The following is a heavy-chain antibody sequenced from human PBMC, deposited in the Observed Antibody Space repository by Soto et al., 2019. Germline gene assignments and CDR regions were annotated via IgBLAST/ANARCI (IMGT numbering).Heavy chain of an antibody. J-gene: IGHJ4*02. CDR1: GYRFTNHG. CDR3: ARDFYPLAYYFDY. Sequence: GASVKVSCKASGYRFTNHGISWVRQAPGQGLEWMGWISGNDGETKYARKFQGRVTMTTDTSTSTAYMEMNSLRHDDTAVYYCARDFYPLAYYFDYWGQGTLVTVSS. V-gene: IGHV1-18*01. CDR2: ISGNDGET.